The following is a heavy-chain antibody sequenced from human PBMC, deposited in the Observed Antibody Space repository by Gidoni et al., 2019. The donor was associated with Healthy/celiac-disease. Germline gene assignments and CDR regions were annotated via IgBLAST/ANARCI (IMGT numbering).Heavy chain of an antibody. J-gene: IGHJ4*02. CDR1: GFTFSSYS. CDR2: ISSSSGYI. D-gene: IGHD1-26*01. Sequence: SCAASGFTFSSYSMNWLRQAPGKGLEWVASISSSSGYIYYAASVKGRFTISRDNAKNSLYLQMNSLRAEDTAVYYCARDLRQYSGSYFGYWGQGTLVTVSS. V-gene: IGHV3-21*01. CDR3: ARDLRQYSGSYFGY.